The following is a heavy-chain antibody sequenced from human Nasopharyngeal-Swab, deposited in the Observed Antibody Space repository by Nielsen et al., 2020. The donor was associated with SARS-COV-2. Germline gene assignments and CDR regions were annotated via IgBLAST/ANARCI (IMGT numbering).Heavy chain of an antibody. V-gene: IGHV1-69*01. J-gene: IGHJ6*02. CDR3: ARAITYYYDGSGSPSYGLDV. Sequence: VRQRPGKGLEWVGGLIPVFGTTHYSQKFQDRLRVTADASTDTAYMELSSLRSDDTAVYYCARAITYYYDGSGSPSYGLDVWGQGTTVTVSS. CDR2: LIPVFGTT. D-gene: IGHD3-22*01.